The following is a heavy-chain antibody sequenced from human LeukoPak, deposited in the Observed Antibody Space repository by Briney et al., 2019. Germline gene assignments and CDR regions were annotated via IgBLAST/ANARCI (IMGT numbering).Heavy chain of an antibody. Sequence: PGGSLRLSCAASGFTFSDYYMSWIRQAPGKGLEWVSYISSSGSTIYYADSVKGRFTISRDNAKNPLYLQMNSLRAEDTAVYYCARDVYVGATAPDGYFQHWGQGTLVTVSS. J-gene: IGHJ1*01. CDR1: GFTFSDYY. CDR3: ARDVYVGATAPDGYFQH. V-gene: IGHV3-11*04. D-gene: IGHD1-26*01. CDR2: ISSSGSTI.